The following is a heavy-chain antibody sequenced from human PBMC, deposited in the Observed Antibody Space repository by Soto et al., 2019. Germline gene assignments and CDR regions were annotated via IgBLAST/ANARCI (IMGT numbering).Heavy chain of an antibody. D-gene: IGHD3-10*01. Sequence: QVQLQESGPGLVKPSQTLSLTCIVSGVSISSGVHYWSWIRQHSGKGLEWIGYIYYSGGTHYNPSLKSRVTISVDTSKNQFSLKLSSVTAADTAVYYCATRTDYYYGSGSLGGMDVWGQGTTVTVSS. V-gene: IGHV4-31*03. CDR3: ATRTDYYYGSGSLGGMDV. CDR2: IYYSGGT. J-gene: IGHJ6*02. CDR1: GVSISSGVHY.